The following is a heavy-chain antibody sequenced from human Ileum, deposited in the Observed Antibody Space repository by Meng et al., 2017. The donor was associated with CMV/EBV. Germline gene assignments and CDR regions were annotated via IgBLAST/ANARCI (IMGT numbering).Heavy chain of an antibody. D-gene: IGHD2-15*01. V-gene: IGHV4-34*01. CDR2: INHSGST. CDR3: ARGVAGGPFDY. J-gene: IGHJ4*02. Sequence: QVQLQQGGAGLLKPSVTLSLTCAVYGGSFSGYDWSWIRQPPGKGLEWIGEINHSGSTNYNPSLKSRVTISVDTSKNQFFLKLSSVTAADTAVYYCARGVAGGPFDYWGQGTLVTVSS. CDR1: GGSFSGYD.